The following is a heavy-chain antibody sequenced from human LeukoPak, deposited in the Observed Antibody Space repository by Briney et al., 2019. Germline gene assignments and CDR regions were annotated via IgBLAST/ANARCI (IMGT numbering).Heavy chain of an antibody. CDR1: GFTFSSYG. J-gene: IGHJ4*02. Sequence: GGSLRLSCAASGFTFSSYGMHWVRQAPGKGLERVAFIRYDGSNKYYADSVKGRFTISRDNSKNTLYLQMNSLRAEDAAVYYCAKDRKVDRGYCSGGSCYSYYFDYWGQGTLVTVSS. CDR3: AKDRKVDRGYCSGGSCYSYYFDY. V-gene: IGHV3-30*02. D-gene: IGHD2-15*01. CDR2: IRYDGSNK.